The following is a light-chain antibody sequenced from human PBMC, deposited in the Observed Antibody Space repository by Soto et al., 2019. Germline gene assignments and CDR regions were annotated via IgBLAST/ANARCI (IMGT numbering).Light chain of an antibody. CDR3: QQYYNTQT. J-gene: IGKJ1*01. Sequence: IVMTQSADSLAVSLGDRAPINCKSSQSVLLTANHKNCLAWFQQKPGHPPKLLIYWASIREAGVPDRFSGGGSGTDFTLTINNVQAEDVAVYYCQQYYNTQTFGQGTKVDIK. V-gene: IGKV4-1*01. CDR2: WAS. CDR1: QSVLLTANHKNC.